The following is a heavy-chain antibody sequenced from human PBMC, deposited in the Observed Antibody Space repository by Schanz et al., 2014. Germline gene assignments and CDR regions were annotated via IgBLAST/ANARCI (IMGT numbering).Heavy chain of an antibody. Sequence: EVQLVESGGGVVQPGGSLRLSCAASGFGFSSYSMNWVRQAPGKGLEWVANIKEDGSVKDYVDSVKGRFTISRDNAKNSLYLEMNSLRAEDTALYYCARDRRNADLDYWGQGTLVTVSS. V-gene: IGHV3-7*01. CDR2: IKEDGSVK. CDR3: ARDRRNADLDY. D-gene: IGHD1-1*01. J-gene: IGHJ4*02. CDR1: GFGFSSYS.